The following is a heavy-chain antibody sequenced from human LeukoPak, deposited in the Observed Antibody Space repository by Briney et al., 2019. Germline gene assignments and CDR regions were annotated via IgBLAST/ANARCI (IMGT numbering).Heavy chain of an antibody. Sequence: SETLSLTCTVSGGSISSYYWSWIRQPPGKGLEWIAYISDIGSINYNPSLKSRVTISLDTSKNQFSLKLSSVTAADTAVYYCARLPTSGHYYYGMDVWGQGTTVTVSS. CDR2: ISDIGSI. CDR3: ARLPTSGHYYYGMDV. J-gene: IGHJ6*02. D-gene: IGHD3-10*01. CDR1: GGSISSYY. V-gene: IGHV4-59*08.